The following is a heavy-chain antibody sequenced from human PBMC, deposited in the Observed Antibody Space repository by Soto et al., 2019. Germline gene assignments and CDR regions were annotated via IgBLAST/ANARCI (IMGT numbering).Heavy chain of an antibody. D-gene: IGHD2-21*02. V-gene: IGHV4-4*07. CDR3: ARDEYGYGDSYDS. CDR2: MHTSGST. J-gene: IGHJ5*01. CDR1: GVSISTYH. Sequence: SETLSLTCIVSGVSISTYHWSWIRQPAGKGLEWIGRMHTSGSTNYNPSLKSRVSMSVDTSKNHFPLKVSSVTAADTAVYYCARDEYGYGDSYDSWGQGTLVTFSS.